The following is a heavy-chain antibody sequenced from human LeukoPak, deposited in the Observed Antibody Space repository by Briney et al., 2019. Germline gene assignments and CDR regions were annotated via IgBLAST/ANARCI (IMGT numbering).Heavy chain of an antibody. CDR3: AKGGWELNYFDY. D-gene: IGHD1-26*01. Sequence: PGGSLRLSCAASGFIFSSYGMHWVRQAPGKGLEWVAFIRYDGSNKYYADSVKGRFTISRDNSKNTLYLQMNSLRAEDTAVYYCAKGGWELNYFDYWGQGTLVTVSS. CDR2: IRYDGSNK. V-gene: IGHV3-30*02. CDR1: GFIFSSYG. J-gene: IGHJ4*02.